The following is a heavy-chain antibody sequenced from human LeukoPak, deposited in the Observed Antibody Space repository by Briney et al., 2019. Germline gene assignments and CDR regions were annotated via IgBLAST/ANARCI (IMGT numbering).Heavy chain of an antibody. Sequence: GGSLRLSCGASGFIFSTYSMNWVRQAPGKGLEWVSYITTGSSIIYYADSVKGRFTVSRDNSRSSLYLQMNSLRGDDTAVYYCARRGAGDYCFDYWGQGILVTVSS. D-gene: IGHD2-15*01. CDR1: GFIFSTYS. J-gene: IGHJ4*02. CDR3: ARRGAGDYCFDY. V-gene: IGHV3-48*04. CDR2: ITTGSSII.